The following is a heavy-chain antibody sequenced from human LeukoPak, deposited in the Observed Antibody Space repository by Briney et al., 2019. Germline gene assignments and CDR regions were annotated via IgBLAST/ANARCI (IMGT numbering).Heavy chain of an antibody. CDR1: GGSISSYY. D-gene: IGHD6-19*01. CDR2: IYTSGST. Sequence: SETLSLTCTVSGGSISSYYWSWIRQPPGKGREWIGRIYTSGSTNYNPSLKSRVTMSVDTSKNQFSLKLSSVTAADTAVYYCAREEWLVHFDYWGQGTLVTVSS. CDR3: AREEWLVHFDY. J-gene: IGHJ4*02. V-gene: IGHV4-4*07.